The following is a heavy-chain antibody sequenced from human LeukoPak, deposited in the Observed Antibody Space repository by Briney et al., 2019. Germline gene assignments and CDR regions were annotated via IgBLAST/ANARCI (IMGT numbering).Heavy chain of an antibody. V-gene: IGHV3-30*02. CDR1: GFTFTSFG. J-gene: IGHJ4*02. D-gene: IGHD6-19*01. Sequence: GGSLRLSCAASGFTFTSFGMHWVRQAPGKGLEWVAFIRNDGDVIYYTDSVKGRFTISRDNSKNTLYLRMNSLRAEDTAVYYCAREATTVAGTGGDYWGQGTLVTVSS. CDR2: IRNDGDVI. CDR3: AREATTVAGTGGDY.